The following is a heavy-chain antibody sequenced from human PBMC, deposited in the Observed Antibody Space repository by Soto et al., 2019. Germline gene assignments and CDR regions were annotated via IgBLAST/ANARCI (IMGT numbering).Heavy chain of an antibody. V-gene: IGHV3-21*01. Sequence: EVQMVESGGGLVKPGGSLRLSCAASGFTFSRYSMNWVRQAPGKGLEWLSSIDSSSGYIYYADSVQGRFTISRDNAKNSVYLQMNSLRAEDTAVYYCAGGNGRDFDYWGQGTLVTVSS. CDR3: AGGNGRDFDY. D-gene: IGHD1-26*01. CDR1: GFTFSRYS. J-gene: IGHJ4*02. CDR2: IDSSSGYI.